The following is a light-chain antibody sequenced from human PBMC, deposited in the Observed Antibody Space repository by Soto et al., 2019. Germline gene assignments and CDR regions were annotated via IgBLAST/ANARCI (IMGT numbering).Light chain of an antibody. CDR3: SSYTGSSTVV. Sequence: QSALTQPASVSGSPGQSITISCTGTSSDVGGYDYVSWYQHLPGKAPKLLIYDVNNRPSGVSHRFSGSKSGNTASLTISGLQAEDEADYYCSSYTGSSTVVFGTGTKLTVL. CDR1: SSDVGGYDY. J-gene: IGLJ1*01. V-gene: IGLV2-14*03. CDR2: DVN.